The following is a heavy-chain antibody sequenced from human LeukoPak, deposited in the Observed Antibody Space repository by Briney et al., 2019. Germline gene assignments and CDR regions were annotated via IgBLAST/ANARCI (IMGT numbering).Heavy chain of an antibody. D-gene: IGHD2-15*01. CDR3: AKGYCSGGSCYFGAFDV. Sequence: PGGSLRLSCAASGFTFTSYAMSWVRQAPGKGLEWVSTISVSGVSTYYADSVKGRFTISRDNSKNTLYVQMNSLRAEDTAVYYCAKGYCSGGSCYFGAFDVWGQGTLVTVSS. J-gene: IGHJ3*01. CDR2: ISVSGVST. CDR1: GFTFTSYA. V-gene: IGHV3-23*01.